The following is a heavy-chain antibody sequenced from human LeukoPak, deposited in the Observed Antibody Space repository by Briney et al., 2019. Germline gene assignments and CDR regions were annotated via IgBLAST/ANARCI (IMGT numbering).Heavy chain of an antibody. D-gene: IGHD6-13*01. CDR3: ARARGASSIAAAGTLTF. CDR1: GYTFTSYD. CDR2: MNPNSGNT. J-gene: IGHJ3*01. Sequence: ASVKVSCKASGYTFTSYDINWVRQATGQGLEWMGWMNPNSGNTGYAQKFQGRVTITRNTSISTAYMELSSLRSEDTVVYYCARARGASSIAAAGTLTFWGQGTMVTVSS. V-gene: IGHV1-8*03.